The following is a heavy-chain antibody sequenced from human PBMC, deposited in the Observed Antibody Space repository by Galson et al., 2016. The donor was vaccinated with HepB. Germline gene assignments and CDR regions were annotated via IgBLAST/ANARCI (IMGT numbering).Heavy chain of an antibody. CDR2: IYFNGGA. CDR1: GGSIVISDRY. D-gene: IGHD3-16*01. Sequence: SETLSLTCTVSGGSIVISDRYWVWIRQPPGEGLEWIGSIYFNGGAYYNPSLKSRVTMSVDTSKNQFSLTVNSVTAADTALYYCAGGGGMNGGAHYCFGLDVWGQGTTVTVSS. CDR3: AGGGGMNGGAHYCFGLDV. V-gene: IGHV4-39*07. J-gene: IGHJ6*02.